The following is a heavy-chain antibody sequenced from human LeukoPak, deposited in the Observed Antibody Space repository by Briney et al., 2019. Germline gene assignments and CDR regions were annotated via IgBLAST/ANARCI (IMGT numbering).Heavy chain of an antibody. J-gene: IGHJ4*02. V-gene: IGHV4-59*08. CDR1: GGSISSYL. Sequence: SETLSLTCTVSGGSISSYLWSWIRPPPGKGLEWIGYIYYSGSTNYNPSLKRRVTISVDTSKNQFSLKLSSMTGADTAVYCCVRQGIAVAGNTVFDYSGQGTLVTVSS. D-gene: IGHD6-19*01. CDR2: IYYSGST. CDR3: VRQGIAVAGNTVFDY.